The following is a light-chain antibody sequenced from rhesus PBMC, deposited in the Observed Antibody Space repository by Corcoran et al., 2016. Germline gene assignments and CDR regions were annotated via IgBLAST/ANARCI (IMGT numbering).Light chain of an antibody. CDR2: NAF. CDR3: PHCHGTPWT. CDR1: EYVNNY. J-gene: IGKJ1*01. V-gene: IGKV1-74*01. Sequence: DIQMTQSPSSLSASVGDRVTSTCRASEYVNNYSNWYQQKSGKAPKLLIYNAFTLQSGVPSRFSGSGSRTDYTFPIRNLQPEDVATSYCPHCHGTPWTFGQGTEVGIK.